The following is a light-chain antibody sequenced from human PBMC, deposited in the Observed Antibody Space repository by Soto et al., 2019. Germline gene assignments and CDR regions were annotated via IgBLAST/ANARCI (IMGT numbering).Light chain of an antibody. V-gene: IGKV3D-20*02. J-gene: IGKJ1*01. CDR2: GAS. CDR1: ETLSSNY. CDR3: QQRSNWPPT. Sequence: DIMLTQSPGTLPLSPGERATLSCRASETLSSNYLAWHQQKPGQAPRLLIYGASSRATGIPDRFSGSGSGTDFTLTINRLEPEDFAVYYCQQRSNWPPTFGQGTKVDIK.